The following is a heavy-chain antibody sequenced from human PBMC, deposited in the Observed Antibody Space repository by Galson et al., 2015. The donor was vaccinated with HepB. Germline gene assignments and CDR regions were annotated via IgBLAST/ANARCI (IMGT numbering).Heavy chain of an antibody. D-gene: IGHD3-10*01. V-gene: IGHV3-66*02. J-gene: IGHJ4*02. CDR3: ARGGGFGEFPFDY. Sequence: SLRLSCAASGFTVSSNYMSWVRQAPGKGLEWVSVIYSGGSTYYADSVKGRFTISRDNSKNTLYLQMNSLRAEDTAVYYCARGGGFGEFPFDYWGQGTLVTVSS. CDR2: IYSGGST. CDR1: GFTVSSNY.